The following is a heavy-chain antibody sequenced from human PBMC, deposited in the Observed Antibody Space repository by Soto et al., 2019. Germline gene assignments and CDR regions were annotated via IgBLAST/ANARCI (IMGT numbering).Heavy chain of an antibody. D-gene: IGHD3-3*01. CDR2: TSGSDGKT. CDR3: ARWSYLDY. J-gene: IGHJ4*02. Sequence: GGSLRLSCAASGFSFGSYALSWVRQAPGKGLEWVSTTSGSDGKTFYADSVKGRFSISRDTSQSTLYLQMNSLRADDTAMYYCARWSYLDYWGQGTRVTVSS. V-gene: IGHV3-23*01. CDR1: GFSFGSYA.